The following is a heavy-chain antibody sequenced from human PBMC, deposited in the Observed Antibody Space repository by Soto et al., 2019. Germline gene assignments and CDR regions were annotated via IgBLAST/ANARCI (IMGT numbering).Heavy chain of an antibody. V-gene: IGHV1-18*01. CDR3: ARGRYGDY. D-gene: IGHD1-1*01. CDR1: GYAFTTYG. Sequence: QVHLVQSGAEVKKPGASVKVSCKGSGYAFTTYGITWVRQAPGQGLGWMGWISAHNGNTNYAQKLQGRVTVTRDTSMSTAYMELRSLRSDDTAVYYCARGRYGDYWGQGALVTVSS. CDR2: ISAHNGNT. J-gene: IGHJ4*02.